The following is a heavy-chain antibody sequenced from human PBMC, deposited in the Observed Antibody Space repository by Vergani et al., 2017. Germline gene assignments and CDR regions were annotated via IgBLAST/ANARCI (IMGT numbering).Heavy chain of an antibody. CDR3: AKIPAAISVDY. Sequence: EVQLVESGGGLVQPGRSLRLSCTASGFTFGDYAMSWVRQAPGKGLEWVGFIRSKAYGGTTEYAASVKGRFTISRDDSKSIAYLQMNSLKTEDTAVYYCAKIPAAISVDYWGQGTLVTVSS. CDR2: IRSKAYGGTT. J-gene: IGHJ4*02. D-gene: IGHD2-2*01. CDR1: GFTFGDYA. V-gene: IGHV3-49*04.